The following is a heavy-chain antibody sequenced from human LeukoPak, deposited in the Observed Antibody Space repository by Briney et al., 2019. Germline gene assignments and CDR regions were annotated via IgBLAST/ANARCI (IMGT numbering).Heavy chain of an antibody. V-gene: IGHV3-11*01. Sequence: GGSLRLSCAASGFTFSDYYMSWIRQAPGKGLEWVSYISTSGTTIDYADSVKGRFTISRDNAKNSLYLQMKSLRAEDTAVYYCARDESATEFDYWGQGTLVTVSS. J-gene: IGHJ4*02. CDR3: ARDESATEFDY. CDR1: GFTFSDYY. CDR2: ISTSGTTI.